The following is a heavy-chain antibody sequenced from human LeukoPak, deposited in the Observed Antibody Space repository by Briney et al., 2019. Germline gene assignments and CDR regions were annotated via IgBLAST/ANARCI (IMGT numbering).Heavy chain of an antibody. CDR3: ARLPTWDIVAPSERAVIDY. V-gene: IGHV5-10-1*01. CDR2: IDPSDSYT. D-gene: IGHD5-12*01. J-gene: IGHJ4*02. CDR1: GYSFTSYW. Sequence: GESLKISCKGSGYSFTSYWIGWVRQMPGKGLEWMGRIDPSDSYTNYSPSFQGHVTISADKSISTAYLQWSSLKASDTAMYYCARLPTWDIVAPSERAVIDYWGQGTLVTVSS.